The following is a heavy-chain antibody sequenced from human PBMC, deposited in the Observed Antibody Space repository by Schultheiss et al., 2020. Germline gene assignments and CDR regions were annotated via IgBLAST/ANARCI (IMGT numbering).Heavy chain of an antibody. CDR1: GYTFTSYA. Sequence: ASVKVSCKASGYTFTSYAMHWVRQAPGQRLEWMGWINAGNGNTKYSQKFQGRVTMTTDTSTSTAYMELRSLRSDDTAVYYCARDRAGGYFDWITIDYWGQGTLVTVSS. CDR3: ARDRAGGYFDWITIDY. J-gene: IGHJ4*02. V-gene: IGHV1-3*01. CDR2: INAGNGNT. D-gene: IGHD3-9*01.